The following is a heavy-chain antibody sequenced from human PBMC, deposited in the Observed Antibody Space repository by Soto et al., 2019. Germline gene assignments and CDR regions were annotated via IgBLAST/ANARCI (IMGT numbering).Heavy chain of an antibody. CDR2: ISAIGQGI. Sequence: EVQLLESGGGLVQPGGSLRLSCATSGFTFSINALSWVRQAPGKGLEWVSAISAIGQGIYYADSVRGRFSISRDNSRNTVFLHMDSLRAEDTAVYYCAKDRDYPRDQFHYWGQGTLVTVSS. CDR1: GFTFSINA. D-gene: IGHD2-2*01. J-gene: IGHJ4*02. CDR3: AKDRDYPRDQFHY. V-gene: IGHV3-23*01.